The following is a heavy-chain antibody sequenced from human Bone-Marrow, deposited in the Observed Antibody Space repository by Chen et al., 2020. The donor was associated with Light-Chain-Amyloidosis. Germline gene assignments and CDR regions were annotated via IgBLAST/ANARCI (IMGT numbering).Heavy chain of an antibody. CDR2: IWYDGSNK. D-gene: IGHD3-9*01. CDR1: GFTFSSYG. J-gene: IGHJ3*02. Sequence: QVQLVESGGGVVQPGRSLRLSCAASGFTFSSYGMHWVRQAPGKGLEWVAVIWYDGSNKYYADSVKGRFTISRDNSKNTLYLQMNSLRAEDTAVYYCAKDISYDDILPGYPADAFDIWGQGTMVTVSS. CDR3: AKDISYDDILPGYPADAFDI. V-gene: IGHV3-33*06.